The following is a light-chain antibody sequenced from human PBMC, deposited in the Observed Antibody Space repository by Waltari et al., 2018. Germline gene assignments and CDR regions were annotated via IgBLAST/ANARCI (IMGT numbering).Light chain of an antibody. J-gene: IGLJ3*02. Sequence: QSVLTQPPSASGTPGQTVTISCSGSNSNIATNYVCWYQQVPETAPNLLLSRNNQRPSGVPDRFSGSKSGTSASLAISGLRSEDEADYYCAAWDDSLSGWVFGGGTKLTVL. CDR2: RNN. V-gene: IGLV1-47*01. CDR3: AAWDDSLSGWV. CDR1: NSNIATNY.